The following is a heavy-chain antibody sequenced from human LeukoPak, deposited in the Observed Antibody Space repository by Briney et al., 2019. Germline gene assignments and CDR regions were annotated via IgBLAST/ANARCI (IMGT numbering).Heavy chain of an antibody. CDR1: GYTFTSYG. D-gene: IGHD3-22*01. Sequence: GASVKVSCKASGYTFTSYGISWVRQAPGQGLEWMGWISAYNGNTNYAQKLQGRVTMTTDTSTSTAYMELRSLRSDDTAVYYCARGPREADYYYSSGYYSWGQGTLVTVSS. CDR2: ISAYNGNT. CDR3: ARGPREADYYYSSGYYS. V-gene: IGHV1-18*01. J-gene: IGHJ4*02.